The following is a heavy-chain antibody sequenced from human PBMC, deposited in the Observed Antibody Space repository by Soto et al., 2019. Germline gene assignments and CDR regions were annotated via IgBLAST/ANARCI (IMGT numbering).Heavy chain of an antibody. D-gene: IGHD6-6*01. V-gene: IGHV3-21*01. CDR3: ARDEEARPYFYGMDV. CDR2: ITSSNSYI. J-gene: IGHJ6*02. Sequence: GGSLGLSCAASGFTFSIYSMNWVRQAPGKGLEWVSSITSSNSYIYYADSVKGRFTISRDNAKNSLYLQMNSLRAEDTAIYYCARDEEARPYFYGMDVWGQGTTVTVSS. CDR1: GFTFSIYS.